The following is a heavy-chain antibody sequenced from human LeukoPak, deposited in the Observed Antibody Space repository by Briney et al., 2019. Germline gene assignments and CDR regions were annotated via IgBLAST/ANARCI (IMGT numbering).Heavy chain of an antibody. CDR2: IIPIFGTA. V-gene: IGHV1-69*05. CDR1: GGTFSSYA. D-gene: IGHD2-21*02. CDR3: ARTLAYCGGDCYDAEYYFDY. J-gene: IGHJ4*02. Sequence: SVKVSCKASGGTFSSYAISWVRQAPGQGLEWMGGIIPIFGTANYAQKFQGRVTITTDESTSTAYMELSSLRSEDTAVYYCARTLAYCGGDCYDAEYYFDYWGQGTLVTVSS.